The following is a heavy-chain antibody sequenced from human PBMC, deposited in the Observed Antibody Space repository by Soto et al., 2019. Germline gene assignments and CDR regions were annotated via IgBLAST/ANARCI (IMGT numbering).Heavy chain of an antibody. D-gene: IGHD3-22*01. CDR3: ASLSSAPPH. V-gene: IGHV3-33*01. Sequence: QVQLVESGGGVVQPGRSLRLSCAASGFTFSSYGMHWVRQAPGKGLEWVAVIWYDGSNKYYADSVKGRFTISRDNSKNTLYLQMNSLRAEDTAVYYCASLSSAPPHWGQGTLVTVSS. CDR1: GFTFSSYG. CDR2: IWYDGSNK. J-gene: IGHJ1*01.